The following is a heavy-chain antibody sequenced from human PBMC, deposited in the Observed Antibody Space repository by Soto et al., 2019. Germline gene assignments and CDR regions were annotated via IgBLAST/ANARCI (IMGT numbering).Heavy chain of an antibody. J-gene: IGHJ4*02. Sequence: PSETLSLTCTVSGGSVTNSSYYWGWIRQSPGKGLEWIGSVYYRGRSYSKSSVKSRVTISVDMSKNRFSLSLNSVTASDTAVYFCVSQRTTVPTQAYFDYWGPGALVTVYS. V-gene: IGHV4-39*01. CDR1: GGSVTNSSYY. D-gene: IGHD4-17*01. CDR3: VSQRTTVPTQAYFDY. CDR2: VYYRGRS.